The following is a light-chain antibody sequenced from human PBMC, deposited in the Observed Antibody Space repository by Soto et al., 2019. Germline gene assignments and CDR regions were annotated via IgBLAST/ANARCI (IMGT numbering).Light chain of an antibody. Sequence: DIQLTQSPSFLSASVGDRVTITCRASQGISSYLAWYQQKPGKAPKLLIYAASTLQSGVPSRFSGSGSGIEFTLTISSLQPEDFATYYCQQLNSYPHITFGPGTKVDIK. CDR2: AAS. CDR3: QQLNSYPHIT. J-gene: IGKJ3*01. CDR1: QGISSY. V-gene: IGKV1-9*01.